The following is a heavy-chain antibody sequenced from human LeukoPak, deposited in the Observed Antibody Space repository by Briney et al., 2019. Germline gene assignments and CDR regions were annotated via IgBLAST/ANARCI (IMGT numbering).Heavy chain of an antibody. Sequence: SETLSLTCTVSGGSISSYHWSWIRQPAGKGLEWIGRIYTSGSTNYSPSLKSRVTMSVDTSKNQFSLKLSSVTAADTAVYYCASAMVRGDYYYYYYMDVWGKGTTVTVSS. J-gene: IGHJ6*03. V-gene: IGHV4-4*07. CDR2: IYTSGST. CDR1: GGSISSYH. D-gene: IGHD3-10*01. CDR3: ASAMVRGDYYYYYYMDV.